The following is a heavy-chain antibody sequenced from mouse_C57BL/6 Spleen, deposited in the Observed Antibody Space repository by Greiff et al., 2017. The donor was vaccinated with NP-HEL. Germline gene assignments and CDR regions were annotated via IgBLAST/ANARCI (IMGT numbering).Heavy chain of an antibody. J-gene: IGHJ4*01. CDR1: GYTFTSYW. V-gene: IGHV1-55*01. CDR3: ARNYSNPYYYAMDY. Sequence: VKLQQPGAELVKPGASVKMSCKASGYTFTSYWITWVKQRPGQGLEWIGDIYPGSGSTNYNEKFKSKATLTVDTSSSTAYMQLSSLTSEDSAVYYCARNYSNPYYYAMDYWGQGTSVTVSS. CDR2: IYPGSGST. D-gene: IGHD2-5*01.